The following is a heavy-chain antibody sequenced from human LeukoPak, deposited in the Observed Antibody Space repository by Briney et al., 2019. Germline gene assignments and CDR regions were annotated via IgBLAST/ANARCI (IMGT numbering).Heavy chain of an antibody. D-gene: IGHD3-3*01. V-gene: IGHV4-61*02. Sequence: PSQTLSLTCTVSGDSISGRAYYWSWIRQPAGKGLEWIGRIHSSGTHSYNPSLKSRVSISVETSKNQFSLKLSSLTAADTAVYFCSRERGLWSGYFRPRYFDYWGQGTLVTV. CDR3: SRERGLWSGYFRPRYFDY. J-gene: IGHJ4*02. CDR1: GDSISGRAYY. CDR2: IHSSGTH.